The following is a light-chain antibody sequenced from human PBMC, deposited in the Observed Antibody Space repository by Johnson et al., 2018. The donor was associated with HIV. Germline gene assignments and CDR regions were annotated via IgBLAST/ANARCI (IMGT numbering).Light chain of an antibody. CDR1: SSNIGNNY. CDR3: GTWDSSLSAGRV. CDR2: ENT. V-gene: IGLV1-51*02. Sequence: QSVLTQPPSVSVAPGQKVTISCSGSSSNIGNNYVSWYQQLPGTAPKLLIYENTKRPSGIPDRFSGSKSGTSATLGITGLQTGDEADYYCGTWDSSLSAGRVFGTGTKVTVL. J-gene: IGLJ1*01.